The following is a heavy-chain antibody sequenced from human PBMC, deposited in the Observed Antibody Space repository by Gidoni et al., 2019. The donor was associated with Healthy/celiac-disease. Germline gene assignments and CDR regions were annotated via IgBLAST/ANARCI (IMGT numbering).Heavy chain of an antibody. J-gene: IGHJ3*02. CDR3: ARDSLSIFGDAFDI. Sequence: QLQLQESGPVLVKPSETLSLTCTVSGGSISSSSYYWGWLRQPPGKGLELIVSIYYSGSTYYNPYLKSRVTISVDTSKNQFSLKLSSVTAADTAVYYCARDSLSIFGDAFDIWGQGTMVTVSS. CDR1: GGSISSSSYY. V-gene: IGHV4-39*07. D-gene: IGHD3-3*01. CDR2: IYYSGST.